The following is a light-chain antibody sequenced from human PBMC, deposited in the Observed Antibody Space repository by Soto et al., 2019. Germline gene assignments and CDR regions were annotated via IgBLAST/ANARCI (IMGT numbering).Light chain of an antibody. V-gene: IGKV3-15*01. CDR3: QQYNNWPPIT. J-gene: IGKJ5*01. Sequence: EIVMTQSPATLSVSPGERATLSCRASQSVSKSLAWYQQKPGQAPRLLIYSASTRATGIPARFSGSGSETEFTLTISSRQSEDFAVYYCQQYNNWPPITFGQGTRLEIK. CDR2: SAS. CDR1: QSVSKS.